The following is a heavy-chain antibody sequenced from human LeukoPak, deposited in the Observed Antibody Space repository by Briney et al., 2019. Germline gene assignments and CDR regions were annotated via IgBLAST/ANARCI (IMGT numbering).Heavy chain of an antibody. J-gene: IGHJ4*02. V-gene: IGHV3-23*01. Sequence: GGSLRLSCAASGFTFSGYAMSWVRQAPGKGLEWVSTISGSGGTTYYADSVKGRFTISRDNSKNTLYLQMNSLRAEDTAVYYCAKDQVGATFYGIFDYWGQGTLVTVSS. D-gene: IGHD1-26*01. CDR2: ISGSGGTT. CDR1: GFTFSGYA. CDR3: AKDQVGATFYGIFDY.